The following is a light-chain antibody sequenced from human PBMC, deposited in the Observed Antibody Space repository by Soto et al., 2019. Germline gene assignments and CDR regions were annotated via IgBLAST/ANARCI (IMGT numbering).Light chain of an antibody. CDR3: QHYNSYSEA. CDR2: KAS. V-gene: IGKV1-5*03. Sequence: DIQMTQSPSTLSGSVGDRVTITCRASQPISSWLAWYQQKPGKAPKLLIYKASTLKSGLPSRFSGSGSGTEYTRTINSLQPDDFATYYSQHYNSYSEAFGQGTKVELK. J-gene: IGKJ1*01. CDR1: QPISSW.